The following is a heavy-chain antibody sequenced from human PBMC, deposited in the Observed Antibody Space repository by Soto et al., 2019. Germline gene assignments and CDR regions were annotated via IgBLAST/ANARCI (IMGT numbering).Heavy chain of an antibody. J-gene: IGHJ3*02. V-gene: IGHV3-7*01. D-gene: IGHD4-17*01. Sequence: EVQLVESGGGLVQPGGSLRLSCAASGFTFSSYWMSWVRQAPGKGLEWVANIKQDGSEKYYVDSVKGRFTISRDNAKNSLYRQMNSLRAEDTAVYYCARERYGDYADAFDIWGQGTMVTVSS. CDR2: IKQDGSEK. CDR3: ARERYGDYADAFDI. CDR1: GFTFSSYW.